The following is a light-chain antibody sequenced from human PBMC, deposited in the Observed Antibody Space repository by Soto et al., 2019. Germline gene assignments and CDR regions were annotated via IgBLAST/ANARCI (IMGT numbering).Light chain of an antibody. J-gene: IGKJ4*01. CDR2: GAS. CDR1: QSISIF. V-gene: IGKV3D-15*01. CDR3: QQYNDWPPLT. Sequence: EIVLTQSPATLSLSPGERATLSCRASQSISIFLAWYQQRPGQPPRILIYGASSRATGIPDRFSGSGSGTDFTLTISNLQSEDFAVYYCQQYNDWPPLTFGGGTKVDTK.